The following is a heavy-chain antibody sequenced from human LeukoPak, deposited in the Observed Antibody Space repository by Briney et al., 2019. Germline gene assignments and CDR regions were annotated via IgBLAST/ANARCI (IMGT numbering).Heavy chain of an antibody. CDR2: IKSKTDGGTT. Sequence: GGSLSLSCAASGFTFSNAWMSWVRQAPGKGLEWVGRIKSKTDGGTTDYAAPVKGRYTISRDDSKNTLYLQMNSLKTEDTAVYYCTRWLPSTGRDYWGQGTLVTVSS. D-gene: IGHD5-12*01. CDR3: TRWLPSTGRDY. CDR1: GFTFSNAW. J-gene: IGHJ4*02. V-gene: IGHV3-15*01.